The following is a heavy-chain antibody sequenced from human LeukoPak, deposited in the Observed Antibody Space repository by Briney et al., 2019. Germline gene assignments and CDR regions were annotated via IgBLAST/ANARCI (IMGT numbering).Heavy chain of an antibody. V-gene: IGHV3-21*01. CDR3: ARDHWGRITSGGYFDY. Sequence: GGSLRLSCAASGFTFSSYSMNWVRQAPGKGLERVSSISSSSSYIYYADSVKGRFTISRDTSKSTLYLQMNNLRPEDTAVYFCARDHWGRITSGGYFDYWGQGTLVTVSS. CDR2: ISSSSSYI. D-gene: IGHD1-14*01. J-gene: IGHJ4*02. CDR1: GFTFSSYS.